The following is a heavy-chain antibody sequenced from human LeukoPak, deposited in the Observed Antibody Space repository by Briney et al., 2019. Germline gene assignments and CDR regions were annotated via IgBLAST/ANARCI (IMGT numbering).Heavy chain of an antibody. Sequence: ASVKVSCKASGYTFTSYAMHWVRQAPGQRLEWMGWINAGDGNTKYSQKFQGRVTITRDTSASTACMELSSLRSEDTAVYYCARDYGYSSGWYYFDYWGQGTLVTVSS. J-gene: IGHJ4*02. CDR2: INAGDGNT. CDR3: ARDYGYSSGWYYFDY. D-gene: IGHD6-19*01. CDR1: GYTFTSYA. V-gene: IGHV1-3*01.